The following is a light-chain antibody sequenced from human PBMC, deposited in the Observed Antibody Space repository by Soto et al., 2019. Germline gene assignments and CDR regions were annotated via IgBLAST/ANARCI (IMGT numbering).Light chain of an antibody. CDR3: SSFAGINNPLV. CDR2: EVN. J-gene: IGLJ2*01. CDR1: SSDVGGSNY. V-gene: IGLV2-8*01. Sequence: QSALTQPPSASGSPGQSVAISCTGTSSDVGGSNYVSWYQRHPGKAPKLMIFEVNKRPSEVPNRFSGSKSGNTASLTVSGLQAEDEADYYCSSFAGINNPLVFGGGTKLPS.